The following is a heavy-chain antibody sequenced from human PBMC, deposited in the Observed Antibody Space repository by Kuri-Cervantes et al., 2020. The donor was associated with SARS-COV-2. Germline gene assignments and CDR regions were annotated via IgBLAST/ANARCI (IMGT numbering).Heavy chain of an antibody. J-gene: IGHJ4*02. V-gene: IGHV3-21*01. CDR2: ISSSSSYI. D-gene: IGHD3-3*01. Sequence: GESLKISCAASGFAFSSYSMNWVRQAPGKGLEWVSSISSSSSYIYYADSVKGRFTISRDNAKNSLYLQMNSLRAEDTAVYYCARETAIFGVVTSVYFDYWGQGTLVTVSS. CDR3: ARETAIFGVVTSVYFDY. CDR1: GFAFSSYS.